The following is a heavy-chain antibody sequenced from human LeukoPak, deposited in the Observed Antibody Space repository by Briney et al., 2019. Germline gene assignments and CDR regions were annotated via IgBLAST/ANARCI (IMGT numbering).Heavy chain of an antibody. CDR3: ARGGYFGSGPMDV. CDR2: IDTAGVT. CDR1: GFTFSSYD. D-gene: IGHD3-10*01. J-gene: IGHJ6*02. Sequence: GRSLRLSCAASGFTFSSYDMHWVRQAAGKGLEWVAGIDTAGVTYYPGSVRGRFTISRENGRNSFFLQMNSLRAGDTAVYYCARGGYFGSGPMDVWGQGTTVTVSS. V-gene: IGHV3-13*01.